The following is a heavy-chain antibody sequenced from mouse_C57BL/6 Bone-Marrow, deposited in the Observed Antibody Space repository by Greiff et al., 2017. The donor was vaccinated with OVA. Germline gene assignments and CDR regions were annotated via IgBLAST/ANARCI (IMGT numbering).Heavy chain of an antibody. Sequence: VQLQQSGAELVKPGASVKLSCTASGFNIKDYYMHWVKQRTEQGLEWIGRIDPEDGETKYAPKFQGKATITADTSANTAYLQLSSLTSEDTAVYYCARIYYGNYVPFYYFDYWGQGTTLTVSS. V-gene: IGHV14-2*01. J-gene: IGHJ2*01. CDR2: IDPEDGET. CDR3: ARIYYGNYVPFYYFDY. D-gene: IGHD2-1*01. CDR1: GFNIKDYY.